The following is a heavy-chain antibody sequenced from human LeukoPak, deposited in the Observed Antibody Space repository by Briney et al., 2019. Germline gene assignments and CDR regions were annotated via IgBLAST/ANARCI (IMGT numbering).Heavy chain of an antibody. Sequence: ASVKVSCRASGYTFTGYYMHWVRQAPGQGLEWMGWINPNSGGTNYAQKFQGWVTMTRDTSISTAYMELSRLRSDDTAVYYCARDRPHYDFWSGPYYYGMDVWGQGTTVTVSS. J-gene: IGHJ6*02. CDR1: GYTFTGYY. CDR2: INPNSGGT. D-gene: IGHD3-3*01. V-gene: IGHV1-2*04. CDR3: ARDRPHYDFWSGPYYYGMDV.